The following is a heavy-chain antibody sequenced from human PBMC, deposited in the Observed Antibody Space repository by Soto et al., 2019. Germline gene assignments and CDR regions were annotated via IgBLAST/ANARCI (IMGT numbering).Heavy chain of an antibody. V-gene: IGHV3-23*01. CDR2: IDDGGAST. CDR3: AKEGLTSDY. J-gene: IGHJ4*02. CDR1: GFTFINYA. Sequence: PGGSLRLSCEVSGFTFINYAMSWVRQAPGKGLEWVSGIDDGGASTYYADSMKGRFTISRDNSKNTLYLQMNSLRAEDTAVYYCAKEGLTSDYWGQGTLVTVSS. D-gene: IGHD3-22*01.